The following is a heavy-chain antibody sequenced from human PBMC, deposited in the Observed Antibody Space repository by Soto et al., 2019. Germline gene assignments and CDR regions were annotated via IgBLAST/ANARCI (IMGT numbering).Heavy chain of an antibody. V-gene: IGHV3-48*01. CDR2: ISSSSSTI. D-gene: IGHD6-13*01. J-gene: IGHJ6*03. Sequence: GGSLRLSCAASGFTFSSYSMNWVRQAPGKGLEWVSYISSSSSTIYYADSVKGRFTISRDNAKNSLYLQMNSLRAEDTAVYYCARTGIAAQGVYYYYMDVWGKGTTVTVSS. CDR3: ARTGIAAQGVYYYYMDV. CDR1: GFTFSSYS.